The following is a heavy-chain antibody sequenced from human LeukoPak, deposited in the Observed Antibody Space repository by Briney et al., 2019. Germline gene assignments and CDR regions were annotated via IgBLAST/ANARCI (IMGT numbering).Heavy chain of an antibody. J-gene: IGHJ4*02. V-gene: IGHV3-7*04. CDR2: IKSDGSEK. Sequence: GGPRRLSCAAPGFTFSGHWMTWVRQSPGKGLEWVANIKSDGSEKYYVDSVKGRFTISRDNAKNSLYLQMNSLRPEDTAVYYCARISRYGLDYWGQGTLVTVSS. CDR3: ARISRYGLDY. CDR1: GFTFSGHW. D-gene: IGHD3-16*01.